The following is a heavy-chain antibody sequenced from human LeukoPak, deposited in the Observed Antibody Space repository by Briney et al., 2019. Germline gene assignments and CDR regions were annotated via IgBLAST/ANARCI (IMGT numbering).Heavy chain of an antibody. CDR3: ARDSQAYCSGGGCSMFDY. CDR2: ISGSSSYI. D-gene: IGHD2-15*01. CDR1: GFTFSSYS. Sequence: PGGSLRLSCAASGFTFSSYSMNWVRQAPGKGLEWVSSISGSSSYIYYADSVKGRFTISRDNARNSLYLQMNSLRAEDTAVYYCARDSQAYCSGGGCSMFDYWGQGNLVTVSS. V-gene: IGHV3-21*01. J-gene: IGHJ4*02.